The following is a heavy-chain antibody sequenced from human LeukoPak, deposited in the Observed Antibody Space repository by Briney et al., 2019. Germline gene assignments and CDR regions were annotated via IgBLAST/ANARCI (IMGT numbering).Heavy chain of an antibody. CDR1: GYTFTDYY. J-gene: IGHJ3*02. CDR2: INPKNGGT. CDR3: ATYRSRWSYEAFDI. V-gene: IGHV1-2*02. D-gene: IGHD6-19*01. Sequence: ASVKVSCKASGYTFTDYYMHWVRQAPGQGLEWMGYINPKNGGTNHAEKFLGRVTLTRDTSISTAYMEVNRLTSDDTAVYYCATYRSRWSYEAFDIWGQGTMITVSS.